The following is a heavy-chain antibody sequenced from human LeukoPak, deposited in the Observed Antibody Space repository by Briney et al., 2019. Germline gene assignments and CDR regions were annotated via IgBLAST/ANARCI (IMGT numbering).Heavy chain of an antibody. J-gene: IGHJ4*02. D-gene: IGHD3-22*01. CDR1: GFTFSSYA. Sequence: PGGSLRLSCAASGFTFSSYAMSWVRQAPGKGLEWVSAISGSGGSTYYADSVKGRFTISRDNSKNTLYLQMNSLRAEDTAVYHCATEREGYYYDSSGYYIDYWGQGTLVTVSS. CDR2: ISGSGGST. V-gene: IGHV3-23*01. CDR3: ATEREGYYYDSSGYYIDY.